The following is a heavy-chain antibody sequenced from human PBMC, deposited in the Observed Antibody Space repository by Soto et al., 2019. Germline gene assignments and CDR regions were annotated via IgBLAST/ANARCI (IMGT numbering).Heavy chain of an antibody. CDR2: IIPMLGMA. J-gene: IGHJ4*02. CDR1: GDTFSRYS. D-gene: IGHD3-10*01. Sequence: QVQLVQSGAEVKKPGSSVKVSCTASGDTFSRYSLSWVRQAPGQGPEWMGRIIPMLGMADYAQKFQGRVSITADKSTSTVYMFLSSLRSEDTAVYYCATSYGSGSAHVDYWGQGSLVTVSS. V-gene: IGHV1-69*02. CDR3: ATSYGSGSAHVDY.